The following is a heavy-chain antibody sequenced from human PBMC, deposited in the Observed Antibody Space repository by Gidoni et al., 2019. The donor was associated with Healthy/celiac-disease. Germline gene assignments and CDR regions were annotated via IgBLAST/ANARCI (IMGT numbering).Heavy chain of an antibody. CDR2: INPNSGGT. CDR3: ARVRTGNPYYYYYGMDV. CDR1: GYASTGYC. D-gene: IGHD1-1*01. J-gene: IGHJ6*02. Sequence: QVQLVQSGAEVKKPGASVKASGKAFGYASTGYCIHWVRQAPGQGLAWMGRINPNSGGTKFAQKFQGRVTLTRDTSISTAYMELSRLRSDDTAVYYCARVRTGNPYYYYYGMDVWGQGTTVTVSS. V-gene: IGHV1-2*06.